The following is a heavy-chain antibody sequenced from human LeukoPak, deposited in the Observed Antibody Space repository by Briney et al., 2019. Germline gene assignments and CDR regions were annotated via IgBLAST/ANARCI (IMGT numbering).Heavy chain of an antibody. CDR2: INPNSGGT. J-gene: IGHJ5*02. Sequence: GASVKVSCKASGYTFTGYYMHWVRQAPGQGLEWMGWINPNSGGTNYAQKFQGRVTMTRDTSISTAYMELSRLRSDDTAVYYCARVKCSTGSISCYEGGWFDPWGQGTLVTVSS. CDR1: GYTFTGYY. V-gene: IGHV1-2*02. D-gene: IGHD2-2*01. CDR3: ARVKCSTGSISCYEGGWFDP.